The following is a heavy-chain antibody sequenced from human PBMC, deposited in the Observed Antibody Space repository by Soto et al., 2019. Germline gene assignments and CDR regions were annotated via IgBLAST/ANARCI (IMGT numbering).Heavy chain of an antibody. CDR1: GFSFSDHY. CDR2: SRNKANSYST. Sequence: PEGSLRLSCAASGFSFSDHYMDWVRQAPGKGLEWVGRSRNKANSYSTEYAASVKGRFTISRDDSNNSLHLQMNSLQTEDTAVYYCARAFYDRRSYWFDPWGQGILVTVSS. V-gene: IGHV3-72*01. D-gene: IGHD3-22*01. CDR3: ARAFYDRRSYWFDP. J-gene: IGHJ5*02.